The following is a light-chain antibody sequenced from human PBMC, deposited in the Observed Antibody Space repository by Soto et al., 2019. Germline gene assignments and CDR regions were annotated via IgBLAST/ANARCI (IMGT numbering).Light chain of an antibody. CDR3: AAWDGSLNGWV. J-gene: IGLJ3*02. V-gene: IGLV1-44*01. CDR1: TSNIGTYT. Sequence: QSVLTQPPSASGTPGQRVTISCSGSTSNIGTYTVNWYQQLPGTAPKLLIYSSDRRPSGVPDRFSGSKSGTSASLAISGLQSEDEADYYCAAWDGSLNGWVFGGGTQLTVL. CDR2: SSD.